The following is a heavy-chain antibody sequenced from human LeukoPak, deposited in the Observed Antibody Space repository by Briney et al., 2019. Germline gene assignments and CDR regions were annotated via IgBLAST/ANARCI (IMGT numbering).Heavy chain of an antibody. CDR2: ISYDGSNK. D-gene: IGHD7-27*01. J-gene: IGHJ4*02. CDR3: AKDFLGISGYFDY. V-gene: IGHV3-30-3*01. Sequence: GGSLRLSCAASGFTFSSYAMHWVRQAPGKGLEWVAVISYDGSNKYYADSVKGRFTISRDNSKNTLYLQMNSLRAEDTAVYCCAKDFLGISGYFDYWGQGTLVTVSS. CDR1: GFTFSSYA.